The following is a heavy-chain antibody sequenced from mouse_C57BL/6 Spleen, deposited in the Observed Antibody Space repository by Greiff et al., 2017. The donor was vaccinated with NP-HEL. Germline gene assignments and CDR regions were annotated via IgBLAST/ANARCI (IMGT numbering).Heavy chain of an antibody. CDR3: TGIYYDYDWFAY. D-gene: IGHD2-4*01. Sequence: EVQLQQSGTVLARPGASVKMSCKTSGYTFTSYWMHWVKQRPGQGLEWIGAIYPGNSDTSYNQKFKGKAKLTAVTSASTAYMELSSLTNEDSAVYYCTGIYYDYDWFAYWGQGTLVTVSA. J-gene: IGHJ3*01. CDR2: IYPGNSDT. CDR1: GYTFTSYW. V-gene: IGHV1-5*01.